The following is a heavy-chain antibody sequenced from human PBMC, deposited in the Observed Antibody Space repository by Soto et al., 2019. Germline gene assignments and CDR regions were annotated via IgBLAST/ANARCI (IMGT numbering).Heavy chain of an antibody. D-gene: IGHD3-10*01. Sequence: QVQLVQSGGEVKKPGASVKVSCKTSGYSFSTYGISWVRQAPGQGLEWMGWISVFNGNTTYARKVQDRVIISTDTSTSTAYMELGSLTSDDTAIYYCARGGSYGVDYWGQGTLVTVSS. CDR2: ISVFNGNT. J-gene: IGHJ4*02. CDR3: ARGGSYGVDY. V-gene: IGHV1-18*01. CDR1: GYSFSTYG.